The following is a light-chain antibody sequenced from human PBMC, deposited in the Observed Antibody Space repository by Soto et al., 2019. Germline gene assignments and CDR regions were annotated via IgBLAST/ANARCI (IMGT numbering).Light chain of an antibody. J-gene: IGKJ1*01. V-gene: IGKV3-15*01. CDR2: GAS. CDR1: QSVSSN. Sequence: EIVMTQSPATLSVSPGERATLSCRASQSVSSNLAWYQQKPGQAPRLLIYGASTRATGIPARFSGSGSGAEFTLTITSLPSEDFAVDYCQQYNNWPSTFGQGTKVYIK. CDR3: QQYNNWPST.